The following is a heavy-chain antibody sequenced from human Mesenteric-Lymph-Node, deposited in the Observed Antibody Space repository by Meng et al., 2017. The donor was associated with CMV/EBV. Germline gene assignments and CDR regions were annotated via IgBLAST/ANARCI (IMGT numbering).Heavy chain of an antibody. D-gene: IGHD3-22*01. Sequence: QWQLQESGPGLGKPSETLSLSCIVSGDSISNSTYYWTWIRQPPGKGLEWIGSVHHSGTTYYNPSLKGRLTISVDTSANLFSLRLTTVTAADTATYYCARRGNYDSDYSEYWGQGTLVTVSS. CDR3: ARRGNYDSDYSEY. J-gene: IGHJ4*02. CDR2: VHHSGTT. CDR1: GDSISNSTYY. V-gene: IGHV4-39*01.